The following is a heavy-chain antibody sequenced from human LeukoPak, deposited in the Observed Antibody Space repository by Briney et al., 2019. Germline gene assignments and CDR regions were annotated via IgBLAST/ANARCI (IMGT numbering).Heavy chain of an antibody. D-gene: IGHD6-19*01. CDR2: IYSGGST. V-gene: IGHV3-53*01. CDR3: ARQAVAGHLDY. Sequence: GGSLRLSCAASGFTVSSNYMSWVRQAPGKGLEWVSVIYSGGSTYYADSVKGRFTISRGNSKNTLYLQMNSLRAEDTAVYYCARQAVAGHLDYWGQGTLVTVSS. J-gene: IGHJ4*02. CDR1: GFTVSSNY.